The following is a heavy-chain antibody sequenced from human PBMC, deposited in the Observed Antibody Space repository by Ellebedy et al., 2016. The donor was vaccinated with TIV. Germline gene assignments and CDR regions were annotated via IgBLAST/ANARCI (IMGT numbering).Heavy chain of an antibody. Sequence: ASVKVSCKASGYTFTNYDINWVRQATGQGLEWMGWINVGNGNTKYSQKFQGKVTITRDTSASTAYMELSSLRSEDTAVYYCARDRISASGIFDYWGQGTLVTVSS. J-gene: IGHJ4*02. CDR3: ARDRISASGIFDY. D-gene: IGHD6-13*01. CDR1: GYTFTNYD. V-gene: IGHV1-3*01. CDR2: INVGNGNT.